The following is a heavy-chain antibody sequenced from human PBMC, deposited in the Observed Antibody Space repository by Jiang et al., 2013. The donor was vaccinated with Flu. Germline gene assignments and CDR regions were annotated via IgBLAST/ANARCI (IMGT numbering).Heavy chain of an antibody. J-gene: IGHJ4*02. CDR2: IWHDGSNK. CDR3: ARDPKGWQDQLLDY. V-gene: IGHV3-33*01. Sequence: LSCGASGFIFSSYAMHWVRQAPGKGLEWVAAIWHDGSNKYYSDSVKGRFTISRDHSKNSVYLQMNSLRADDTAVYYCARDPKGWQDQLLDYWGRGTLVTVSS. D-gene: IGHD2-2*01. CDR1: GFIFSSYA.